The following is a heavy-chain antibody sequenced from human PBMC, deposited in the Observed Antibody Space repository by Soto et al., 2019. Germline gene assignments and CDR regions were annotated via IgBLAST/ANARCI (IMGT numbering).Heavy chain of an antibody. V-gene: IGHV3-48*01. CDR1: GFTFSSYS. CDR3: ARGSYDFWSGYYPTFDY. CDR2: ISSSSSTI. D-gene: IGHD3-3*01. J-gene: IGHJ4*02. Sequence: GGSLRLSCAASGFTFSSYSMNWVRKAPGKGLEWVSYISSSSSTISYADSVKGRFTISRDNAKNSLYLQMNSLRAEDTAVYYCARGSYDFWSGYYPTFDYWGQGTLVTVSS.